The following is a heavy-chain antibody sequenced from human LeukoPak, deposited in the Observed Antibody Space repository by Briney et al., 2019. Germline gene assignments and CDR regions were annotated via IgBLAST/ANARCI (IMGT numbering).Heavy chain of an antibody. CDR3: ARVAKERVGGVYYFDY. V-gene: IGHV3-13*01. CDR1: GFTFSNYW. CDR2: IGTAGDT. D-gene: IGHD1-1*01. J-gene: IGHJ4*02. Sequence: GGSLGLSCAASGFTFSNYWMAWVRQAPGKGLEWVSAIGTAGDTYYTGSVKGRFTISRENAKNSLYLQMNSLRAGDTAVYYCARVAKERVGGVYYFDYWGQGTLVTVSS.